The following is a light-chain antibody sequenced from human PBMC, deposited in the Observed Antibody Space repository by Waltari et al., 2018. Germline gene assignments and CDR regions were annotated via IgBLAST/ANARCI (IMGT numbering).Light chain of an antibody. Sequence: EIVLTQSPATLPLPPGERATPSCRASQSVSRALAWYQQKPGQAPRLLIYGASTRATGVPDRFSGSGSGTDFSLTISSLDPEDFAVYYCQHYVKLPVTYGQGTKVEI. J-gene: IGKJ1*01. CDR2: GAS. CDR1: QSVSRA. CDR3: QHYVKLPVT. V-gene: IGKV3-20*01.